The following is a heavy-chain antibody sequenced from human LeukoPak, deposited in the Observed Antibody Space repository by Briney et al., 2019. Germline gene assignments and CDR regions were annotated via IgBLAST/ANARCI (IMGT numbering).Heavy chain of an antibody. CDR1: GYSFTSYW. Sequence: GESLQISCKGSGYSFTSYWIGWVRPMPGKGLEWMGIIYPGDSDTRYSPSFQGQVTISADKSISTAYLQWSSLKASDTAMYYCARPKYSSGWDAFDIWGQGTMVTASS. V-gene: IGHV5-51*01. D-gene: IGHD6-19*01. J-gene: IGHJ3*02. CDR3: ARPKYSSGWDAFDI. CDR2: IYPGDSDT.